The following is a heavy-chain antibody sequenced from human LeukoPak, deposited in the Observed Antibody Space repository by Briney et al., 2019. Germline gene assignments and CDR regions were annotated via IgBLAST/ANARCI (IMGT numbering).Heavy chain of an antibody. CDR1: GFTVSSNY. Sequence: PGGSLRLSCAASGFTVSSNYMSWVRQAPGKGLEWVSVTYSGGSTYYADSVKGRFTISRDNSKNTLYLQMNSLRAEDTAIYYCARVRGYSGYEGRYYYYGMDVWGQGTTVTVSS. V-gene: IGHV3-53*01. CDR2: TYSGGST. J-gene: IGHJ6*02. D-gene: IGHD5-12*01. CDR3: ARVRGYSGYEGRYYYYGMDV.